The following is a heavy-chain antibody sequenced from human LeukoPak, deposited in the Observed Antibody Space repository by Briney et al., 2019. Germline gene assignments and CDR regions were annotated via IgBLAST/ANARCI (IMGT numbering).Heavy chain of an antibody. Sequence: ASVKVSCKASGYTFTSYDINWVRQATGQGLEWMGWMNPNSGNTGYAQKFQGRVTMTRNTSISTAYMELSSLRSEDTAVYYCARVGGRGSWGYCSSTSCYSLDYWGQGTLVTVSS. CDR1: GYTFTSYD. V-gene: IGHV1-8*01. CDR3: ARVGGRGSWGYCSSTSCYSLDY. D-gene: IGHD2-2*01. CDR2: MNPNSGNT. J-gene: IGHJ4*02.